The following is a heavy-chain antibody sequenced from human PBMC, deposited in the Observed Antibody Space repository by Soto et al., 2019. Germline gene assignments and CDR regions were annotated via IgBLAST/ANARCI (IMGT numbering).Heavy chain of an antibody. V-gene: IGHV3-74*02. Sequence: EVRLAESGGGLVQPGGSLRLSCVASGLSFSDYWIHWVRQAPGKGLIWVSGIRSGGDTDYADSVKGRLTISRGNAKNTVYLQMNNLRAGDTAVYYCGRVGWNGGADWGQGPLVTVSS. J-gene: IGHJ4*02. CDR3: GRVGWNGGAD. CDR1: GLSFSDYW. D-gene: IGHD1-1*01. CDR2: IRSGGDT.